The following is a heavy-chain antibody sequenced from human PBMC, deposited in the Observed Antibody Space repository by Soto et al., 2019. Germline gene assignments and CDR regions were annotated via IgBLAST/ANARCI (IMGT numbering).Heavy chain of an antibody. CDR1: GYSFTSYW. J-gene: IGHJ6*02. CDR3: ARHDVTMVRGVIRDYGMDV. V-gene: IGHV5-10-1*01. CDR2: IDPSDPYT. D-gene: IGHD3-10*01. Sequence: GESLKISCKGSGYSFTSYWISWVRQMPGKGLEWMGRIDPSDPYTNYSPSFQGHVTISADKSISTAYLQWSSLKASDTAMYYCARHDVTMVRGVIRDYGMDVWGQGTTVTVS.